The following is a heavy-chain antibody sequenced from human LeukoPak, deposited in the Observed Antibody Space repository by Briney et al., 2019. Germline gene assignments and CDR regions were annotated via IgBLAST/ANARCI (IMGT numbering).Heavy chain of an antibody. J-gene: IGHJ4*02. CDR1: GGTFSSYA. D-gene: IGHD6-13*01. CDR3: ASQFPYSSIFDY. Sequence: GSSVKVSCKASGGTFSSYAISWVRQAPGQGLEWMGRIIPILGIANYAQKFQGRVTITADKSTSTAYMELSSLRSEDTAVYYCASQFPYSSIFDYWGQGTLVTVSS. V-gene: IGHV1-69*04. CDR2: IIPILGIA.